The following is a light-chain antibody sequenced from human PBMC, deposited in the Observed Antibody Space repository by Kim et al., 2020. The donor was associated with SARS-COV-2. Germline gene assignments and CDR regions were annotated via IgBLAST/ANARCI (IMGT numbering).Light chain of an antibody. Sequence: ISNSLAWYQQRLGKAPKLLLSATSKLERGVPSRFSGSGSRTTYTLTISNLQPEDLATYYCQQYYSHPLTFGGGTKVDIK. J-gene: IGKJ4*01. CDR3: QQYYSHPLT. CDR2: ATS. V-gene: IGKV1-NL1*01. CDR1: ISNS.